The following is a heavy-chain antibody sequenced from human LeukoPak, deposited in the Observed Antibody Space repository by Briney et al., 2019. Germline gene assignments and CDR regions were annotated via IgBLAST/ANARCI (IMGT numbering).Heavy chain of an antibody. Sequence: GGSLRLSCAASGFTVSSSHMTWVRQTPGKGLVWVSVTYSGVNTDYADSVKGRFTISRDNSRNTLHLQMSSLRVEDTAIYYCARGRDYFPIDYWGQGTFVIVSS. CDR3: ARGRDYFPIDY. CDR2: TYSGVNT. V-gene: IGHV3-53*01. CDR1: GFTVSSSH. J-gene: IGHJ4*02. D-gene: IGHD2/OR15-2a*01.